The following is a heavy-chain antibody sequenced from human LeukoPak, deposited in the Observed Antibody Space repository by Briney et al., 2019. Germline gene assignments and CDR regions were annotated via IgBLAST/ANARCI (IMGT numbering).Heavy chain of an antibody. J-gene: IGHJ5*02. V-gene: IGHV1-18*01. Sequence: ASVKVSCKASGYTFTSYGISWVRQAPGQGLEWMGWISAYNGNTNYAQKLQGRVTMTTDTSTSTAYMELRSLRSDDTAVYYCASSNNYYRSGYYPWYNWFDPWGQGTRVTVSS. D-gene: IGHD3-22*01. CDR1: GYTFTSYG. CDR3: ASSNNYYRSGYYPWYNWFDP. CDR2: ISAYNGNT.